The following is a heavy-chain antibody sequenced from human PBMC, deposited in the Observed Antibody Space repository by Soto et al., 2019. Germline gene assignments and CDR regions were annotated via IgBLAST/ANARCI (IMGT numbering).Heavy chain of an antibody. CDR1: GGSISGYY. CDR3: AINLMSVAGREDYYYYYYYMDV. CDR2: IYYSGST. J-gene: IGHJ6*03. D-gene: IGHD6-19*01. V-gene: IGHV4-59*08. Sequence: PSETLSLTCTVSGGSISGYYWNWIRQPPGKGLEWIGYIYYSGSTNYNPSLKSRVSMSADTSKNQFSLKLSSVTAADTAVYYCAINLMSVAGREDYYYYYYYMDVWGKGTTVTVSS.